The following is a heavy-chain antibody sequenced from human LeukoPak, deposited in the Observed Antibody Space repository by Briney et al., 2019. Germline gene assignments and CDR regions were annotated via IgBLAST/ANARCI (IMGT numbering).Heavy chain of an antibody. CDR1: GFTFSSYG. V-gene: IGHV3-33*06. CDR3: AKDPVYSSSSSYFDY. D-gene: IGHD6-6*01. J-gene: IGHJ4*02. CDR2: IWYDGSNK. Sequence: GGSLRLSCAASGFTFSSYGMHWVRQAPGKGLEWVAVIWYDGSNKYYADSVKGRFTISRDNSKNTLYLQMNSLRAEDTAVYYCAKDPVYSSSSSYFDYWGQGTLVTVSS.